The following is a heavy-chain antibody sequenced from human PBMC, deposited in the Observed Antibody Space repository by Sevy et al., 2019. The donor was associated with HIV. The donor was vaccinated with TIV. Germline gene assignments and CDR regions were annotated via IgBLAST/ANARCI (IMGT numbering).Heavy chain of an antibody. D-gene: IGHD3-10*01. J-gene: IGHJ5*02. CDR3: TTGGTMVGGALNGTDNWFDP. Sequence: GGSLRLSCAASGFTFSNAWMSWVRQAPGKGLEWVGRIKSKTDGGTTDYAAPVKGRFTISRDDSKNTLYLQMNSLKTEDTAVYYCTTGGTMVGGALNGTDNWFDPWGQGTLVTVSS. CDR2: IKSKTDGGTT. CDR1: GFTFSNAW. V-gene: IGHV3-15*01.